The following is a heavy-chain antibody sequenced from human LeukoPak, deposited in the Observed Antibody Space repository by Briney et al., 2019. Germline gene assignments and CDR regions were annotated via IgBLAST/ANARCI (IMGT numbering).Heavy chain of an antibody. Sequence: GASVKVSCKTSGYTFTSYGISWVRQAPGQGLEWMGWISPYNGNTKSAQKVQGRVTMTTDTSTSTAYMDLRSLRSDDTAVYYCARVSQSDYGPGGDDYWGQGTLVTVSS. J-gene: IGHJ4*02. CDR1: GYTFTSYG. D-gene: IGHD4-17*01. V-gene: IGHV1-18*01. CDR2: ISPYNGNT. CDR3: ARVSQSDYGPGGDDY.